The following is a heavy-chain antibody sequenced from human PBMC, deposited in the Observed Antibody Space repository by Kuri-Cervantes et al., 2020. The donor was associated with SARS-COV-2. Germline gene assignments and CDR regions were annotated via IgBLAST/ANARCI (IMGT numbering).Heavy chain of an antibody. V-gene: IGHV4-59*12. Sequence: SETLSLTCTVPGGSISSYYWSWIRQPPGKGLEWIGYIYYSGSTNYNPSLKSRVTISVDTSKNQFSLKLSSVTAADTAVYYCARDAYSSSSMYYFDYWGQGTLVTVSS. CDR3: ARDAYSSSSMYYFDY. J-gene: IGHJ4*02. CDR2: IYYSGST. CDR1: GGSISSYY. D-gene: IGHD6-6*01.